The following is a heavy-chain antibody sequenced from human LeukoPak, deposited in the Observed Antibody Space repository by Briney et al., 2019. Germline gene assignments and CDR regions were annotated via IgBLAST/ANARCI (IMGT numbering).Heavy chain of an antibody. CDR3: AKDLGVVVPAASY. CDR2: ISYDGSNK. V-gene: IGHV3-30*18. J-gene: IGHJ4*02. CDR1: GFTFSSYG. D-gene: IGHD2-2*01. Sequence: AGGSLRLSCAASGFTFSSYGVHWVRQAPGKGLEWVAVISYDGSNKYYADSVKGRFTISRDNSKNTLYLQMNSLRAEDTAVYYCAKDLGVVVPAASYWGQGTLVTVSS.